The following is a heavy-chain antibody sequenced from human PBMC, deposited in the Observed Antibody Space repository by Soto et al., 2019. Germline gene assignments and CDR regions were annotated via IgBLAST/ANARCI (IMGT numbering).Heavy chain of an antibody. D-gene: IGHD2-21*02. V-gene: IGHV4-39*01. CDR3: ARSTSTTPEFKVTEFDY. CDR2: IYYSGST. Sequence: SETLSLTFTVSGCAISSSSYYWCWILQPPGKGLEWIGSIYYSGSTYYNPSLKSRVTISVDTSKNQFSLKLSSVTAADTAVYYCARSTSTTPEFKVTEFDYWGQGTLVTVSS. J-gene: IGHJ4*02. CDR1: GCAISSSSYY.